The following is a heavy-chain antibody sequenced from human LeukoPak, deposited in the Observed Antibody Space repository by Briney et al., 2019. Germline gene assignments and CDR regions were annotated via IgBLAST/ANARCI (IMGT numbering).Heavy chain of an antibody. V-gene: IGHV1-24*01. CDR1: RYNLTELS. Sequence: ASVKVSCKVSRYNLTELSMHWVRQAPGKGLEWMGGFDPEDGETIYAQKFQGRVTMTEDTSTDTAYMELSSLRSEDTAVYYCATDGGSYYRNWFDPWGQGTLVTVSS. J-gene: IGHJ5*02. D-gene: IGHD1-26*01. CDR2: FDPEDGET. CDR3: ATDGGSYYRNWFDP.